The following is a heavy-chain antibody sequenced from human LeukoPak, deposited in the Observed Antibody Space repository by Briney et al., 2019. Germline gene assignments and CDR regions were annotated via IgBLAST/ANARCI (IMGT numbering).Heavy chain of an antibody. CDR2: ISWSRGSI. Sequence: PGGSLRLSCAASGVTFDDYAMRWVRQAPGKGLEWVAGISWSRGSIVYADSVKGGFTIARENDKKSLYRQMNRLRAEETALYYCAKALRGLGYCSGGSCPDAFDIWGQGTMVTVSS. CDR1: GVTFDDYA. CDR3: AKALRGLGYCSGGSCPDAFDI. D-gene: IGHD2-15*01. V-gene: IGHV3-9*01. J-gene: IGHJ3*02.